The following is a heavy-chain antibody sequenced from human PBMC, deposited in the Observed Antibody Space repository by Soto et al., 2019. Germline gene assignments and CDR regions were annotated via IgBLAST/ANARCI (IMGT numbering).Heavy chain of an antibody. CDR2: INPGGGST. D-gene: IGHD2-15*01. CDR1: GYTFTSYY. Sequence: QVQLVQSGAEVKKPGASVKVSCKASGYTFTSYYIHWVRQAPGQGLEWMGIINPGGGSTGYAEKFQGRITRTRDTSTSTVYMELNSLRSEDTAVYYCARVGVVVTAARSDWEFDLWGRGTLVTVSS. V-gene: IGHV1-46*01. J-gene: IGHJ2*01. CDR3: ARVGVVVTAARSDWEFDL.